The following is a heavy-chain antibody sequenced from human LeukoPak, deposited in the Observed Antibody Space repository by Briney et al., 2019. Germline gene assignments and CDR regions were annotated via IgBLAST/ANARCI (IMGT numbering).Heavy chain of an antibody. V-gene: IGHV3-23*01. CDR2: ISGSGGST. CDR1: GFTLRSHA. Sequence: GGSLRLSCAASGFTLRSHAMSWVRQAPGKGLEWVSAISGSGGSTDYVDSVKGRFTISRDNSKNTLYLQMNSLRADDTAVYYCAKGAGNFDWSYHDYWGQGTLVTVSS. J-gene: IGHJ4*02. D-gene: IGHD3-9*01. CDR3: AKGAGNFDWSYHDY.